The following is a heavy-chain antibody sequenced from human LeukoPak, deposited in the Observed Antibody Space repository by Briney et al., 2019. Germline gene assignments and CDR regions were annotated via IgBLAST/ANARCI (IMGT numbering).Heavy chain of an antibody. J-gene: IGHJ4*02. CDR2: IYYTGST. V-gene: IGHV4-59*08. Sequence: SETLSLTCAVYGGSFSGYYWSWIRQPPGKGLEWIGFIYYTGSTNYNPSLKSRVTISIDTSKNLFSLKLSSVTAADTAAYYCARQYHGSGIDYWGQGTLVTVSS. CDR3: ARQYHGSGIDY. CDR1: GGSFSGYY. D-gene: IGHD3-10*01.